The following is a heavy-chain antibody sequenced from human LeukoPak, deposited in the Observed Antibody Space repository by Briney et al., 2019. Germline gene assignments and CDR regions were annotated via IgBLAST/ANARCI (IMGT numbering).Heavy chain of an antibody. CDR3: ARMNLFSSGMLDY. CDR1: GGSISSSSYY. Sequence: SETLSLTCTVSGGSISSSSYYWGWIRQPPGKGLEWIGSIYYSGSTYYNPSLKSRVTISVDTSKNQFSLKLSSVTAADTAVYYCARMNLFSSGMLDYWGQGTLVTVSS. V-gene: IGHV4-39*07. D-gene: IGHD3-22*01. CDR2: IYYSGST. J-gene: IGHJ4*02.